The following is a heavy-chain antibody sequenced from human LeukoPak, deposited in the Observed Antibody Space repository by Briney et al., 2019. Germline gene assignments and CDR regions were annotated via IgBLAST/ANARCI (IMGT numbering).Heavy chain of an antibody. CDR2: INHSGTT. D-gene: IGHD3-10*01. J-gene: IGHJ5*01. CDR1: SGSLSDHC. Sequence: PSETLSPTCAVYSGSLSDHCWSWIRQSPGKGLEWIGEINHSGTTNYFPSLKSRATISVDTSKNQFSLKLSSVTAADTAVYYCARMIRGVQSHLSWFDSWGQGTLVTVSS. CDR3: ARMIRGVQSHLSWFDS. V-gene: IGHV4-34*01.